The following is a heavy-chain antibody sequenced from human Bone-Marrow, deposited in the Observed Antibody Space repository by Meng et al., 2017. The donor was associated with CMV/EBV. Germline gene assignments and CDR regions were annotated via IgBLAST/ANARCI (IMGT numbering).Heavy chain of an antibody. CDR3: TTYSSTWYYFDS. J-gene: IGHJ4*02. V-gene: IGHV3-15*01. CDR2: IKRKTDGGTT. D-gene: IGHD6-13*01. Sequence: GESLKISCAASGFIFTNAWMGWVRQAPGKGLEWAGRIKRKTDGGTTEYAAPVKGRFTISRDDSKNTLYLQMNSLKTEDTAVYYCTTYSSTWYYFDSWGQGTRVTVSS. CDR1: GFIFTNAW.